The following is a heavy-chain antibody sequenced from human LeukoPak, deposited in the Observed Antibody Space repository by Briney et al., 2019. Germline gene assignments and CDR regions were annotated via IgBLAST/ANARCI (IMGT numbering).Heavy chain of an antibody. CDR3: ARERYSRYDFWSGYYDY. J-gene: IGHJ4*02. CDR2: IYYSGST. V-gene: IGHV4-31*03. CDR1: GGSISSGGYY. Sequence: SETLSLTCTVSGGSISSGGYYWSWIRQHPGKGLEWIGYIYYSGSTYYNPSLKSRVTISVDTSKNQFSLKLSSVTAADTAVYHCARERYSRYDFWSGYYDYWGQGTLVTVSS. D-gene: IGHD3-3*01.